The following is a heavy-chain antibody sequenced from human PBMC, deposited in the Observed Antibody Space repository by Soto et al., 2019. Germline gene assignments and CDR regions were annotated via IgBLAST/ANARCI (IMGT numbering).Heavy chain of an antibody. CDR3: ARDPVAYVFCSGYGYYYYGKYV. D-gene: IGHD3-3*01. V-gene: IGHV1-46*01. CDR1: GYTFTSYG. CDR2: INPSGGST. J-gene: IGHJ6*02. Sequence: ASVKVSCKASGYTFTSYGISWVRQAPGQGLEWMGVINPSGGSTTYAQKFQGRVTMTRDTSTSTVYMELSSLRSEDTAVYYCARDPVAYVFCSGYGYYYYGKYVWGQGTTVTVSS.